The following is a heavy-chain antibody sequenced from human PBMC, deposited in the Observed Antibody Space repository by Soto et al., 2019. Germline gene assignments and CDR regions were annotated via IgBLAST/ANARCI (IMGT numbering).Heavy chain of an antibody. Sequence: PSETLSLTCTVSGGSISSYYWSWIRQPPGKGLEWIGYIYYSGSTNYNPSLKSRVTISVDTSKNQFSLRLSSVTAADTAVYYCAGSYYYGSGSYYNPHWFDPRGQGTLVTVSS. CDR3: AGSYYYGSGSYYNPHWFDP. CDR1: GGSISSYY. J-gene: IGHJ5*02. CDR2: IYYSGST. D-gene: IGHD3-10*01. V-gene: IGHV4-59*01.